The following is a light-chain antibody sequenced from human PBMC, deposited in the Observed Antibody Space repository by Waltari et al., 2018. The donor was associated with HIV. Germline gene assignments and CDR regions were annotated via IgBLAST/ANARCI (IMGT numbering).Light chain of an antibody. CDR2: GNS. Sequence: QSALTQEASVSGTVGQTVTLSCSGNSHNIGNYTVAWYQQISHGTPKTVMFGNSPPSGIPARFSASQSGTSASLTISGLQPEDEAHYYCSTWDNSLSGWVLGGGTTLTVL. J-gene: IGLJ3*02. V-gene: IGLV1-44*01. CDR1: SHNIGNYT. CDR3: STWDNSLSGWV.